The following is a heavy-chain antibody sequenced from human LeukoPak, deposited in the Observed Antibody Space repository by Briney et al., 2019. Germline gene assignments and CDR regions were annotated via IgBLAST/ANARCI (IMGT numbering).Heavy chain of an antibody. Sequence: LSLKSRVTISVDTSKNQFSLKLSSVTAADTAVYYCARGPFIRGCCSGGSCYLVTYYFDYWGQGTLVTVSS. J-gene: IGHJ4*02. V-gene: IGHV4-34*01. CDR3: ARGPFIRGCCSGGSCYLVTYYFDY. D-gene: IGHD2-15*01.